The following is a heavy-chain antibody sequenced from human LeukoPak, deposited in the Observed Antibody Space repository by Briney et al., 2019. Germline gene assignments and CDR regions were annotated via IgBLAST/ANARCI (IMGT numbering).Heavy chain of an antibody. CDR2: IYTTGTT. D-gene: IGHD3-10*01. V-gene: IGHV4-4*07. CDR1: GGSISDYY. CDR3: ARGRYGSGTYYNAYFGS. J-gene: IGHJ4*02. Sequence: SETLSLTCSVSGGSISDYYWSWIRQPAGKGLEWIGRIYTTGTTNYNPSLKSRITMSVDTSKNQSSLKLSSVTAADTAVYYCARGRYGSGTYYNAYFGSWGQGTLATVSS.